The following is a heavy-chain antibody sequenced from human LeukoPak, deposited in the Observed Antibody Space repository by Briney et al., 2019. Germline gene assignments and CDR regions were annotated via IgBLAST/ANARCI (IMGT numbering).Heavy chain of an antibody. D-gene: IGHD6-6*01. Sequence: GGSLRLSCAASGFTFSSCAMHWVRQAPGKGLEWVAVISYDGSNKYYADSVKGRFTISRDNSKNTLYLQMNSLRAEDTAVYYCARVHFSSSPYFDYWGQGTLVTVSS. V-gene: IGHV3-30-3*01. CDR2: ISYDGSNK. CDR1: GFTFSSCA. J-gene: IGHJ4*02. CDR3: ARVHFSSSPYFDY.